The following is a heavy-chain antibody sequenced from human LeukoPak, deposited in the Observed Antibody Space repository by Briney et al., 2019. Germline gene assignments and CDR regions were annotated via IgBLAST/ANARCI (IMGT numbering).Heavy chain of an antibody. V-gene: IGHV4-59*08. CDR2: IYYSGST. CDR1: GGSISSYY. Sequence: SETLSLTCTVSGGSISSYYWSWIRQPPGKGLEWIGYIYYSGSTNYNPSLKSRVTISVDTSKNQFSLKLSSVTAADTAVYYCASTQRPTAASFYSGERTLVTVSS. D-gene: IGHD2-2*01. J-gene: IGHJ4*02. CDR3: ASTQRPTAASFY.